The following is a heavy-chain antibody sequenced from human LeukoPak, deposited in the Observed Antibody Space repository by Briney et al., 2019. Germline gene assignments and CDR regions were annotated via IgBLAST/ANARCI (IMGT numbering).Heavy chain of an antibody. D-gene: IGHD2-2*01. CDR2: INPSGGST. V-gene: IGHV1-46*01. CDR3: AREMVSAAMKLNGVPYYYFYFMDV. CDR1: GYTLTSYC. J-gene: IGHJ6*03. Sequence: ASVKVSCKASGYTLTSYCIHWVRQAPGQGLEWMGTINPSGGSTTYAQKFQGRVTMTRDTSTSTVYMELSSLRPEGTAVYYCAREMVSAAMKLNGVPYYYFYFMDVWGKGTTVTVSS.